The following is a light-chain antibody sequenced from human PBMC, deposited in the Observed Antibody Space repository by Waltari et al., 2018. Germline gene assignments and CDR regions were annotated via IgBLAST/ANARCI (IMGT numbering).Light chain of an antibody. Sequence: ERVMTQSPATLSVSPGERATLSCRASQSVTNNLAWYQQKVGQAPRLLIYDASTRATGIAARFSGSGCGTEFTLTISSLQSEDFAVYYCQQYNNWPLTFGGGTKVEIK. V-gene: IGKV3-15*01. CDR2: DAS. CDR3: QQYNNWPLT. CDR1: QSVTNN. J-gene: IGKJ4*01.